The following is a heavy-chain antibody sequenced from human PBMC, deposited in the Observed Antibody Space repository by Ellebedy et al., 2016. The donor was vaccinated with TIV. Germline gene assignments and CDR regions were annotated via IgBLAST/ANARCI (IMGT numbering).Heavy chain of an antibody. CDR1: GFTFSSYT. D-gene: IGHD6-19*01. V-gene: IGHV3-21*01. CDR2: ISSISGYI. CDR3: ARGSIAVSGGGY. Sequence: PGGSLRLSCAASGFTFSSYTMNWVRQAPGKGLEWVSSISSISGYIYYADSVKGRFPISRDNAKNSLYLQMNSLRAEDTAVYYCARGSIAVSGGGYWGQGTLVTVSS. J-gene: IGHJ4*02.